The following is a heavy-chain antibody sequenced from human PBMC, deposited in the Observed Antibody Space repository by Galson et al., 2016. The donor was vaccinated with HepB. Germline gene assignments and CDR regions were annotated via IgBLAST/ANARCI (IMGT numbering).Heavy chain of an antibody. D-gene: IGHD3-22*01. Sequence: SLRLSCAASGLTFSRFWMHWVRQVPRKGLVWVSHINSDGSSTDYADSVKGRFTISRDNAKNTLYLQMDSLGAEDTAVYYCVTYYYDSGGYSYWGQGTLVTAAS. CDR3: VTYYYDSGGYSY. J-gene: IGHJ4*02. CDR2: INSDGSST. CDR1: GLTFSRFW. V-gene: IGHV3-74*01.